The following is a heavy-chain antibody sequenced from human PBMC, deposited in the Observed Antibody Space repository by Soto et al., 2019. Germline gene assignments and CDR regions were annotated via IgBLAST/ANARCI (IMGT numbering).Heavy chain of an antibody. V-gene: IGHV1-69*01. Sequence: QVLLVQSGTEVKKPGSSEKVSCQASGGTSSDYALTWVRQAPGQGLEGMGGIIPIFGTANYAQRFQGRVSITADESSSTAYMELSSLKSEDTAVYYCAGSFKYGSGTFDALDVWGHGRMVMVSS. D-gene: IGHD3-10*01. CDR2: IIPIFGTA. J-gene: IGHJ3*01. CDR3: AGSFKYGSGTFDALDV. CDR1: GGTSSDYA.